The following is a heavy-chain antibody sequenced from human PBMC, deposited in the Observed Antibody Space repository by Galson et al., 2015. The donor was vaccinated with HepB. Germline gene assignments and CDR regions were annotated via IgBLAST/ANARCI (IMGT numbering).Heavy chain of an antibody. D-gene: IGHD6-19*01. J-gene: IGHJ3*02. Sequence: LSLTCTVSGGSISSYYWSWIRQPPGKGLEWIGYIYYSGSTNYNPSLKSRVTISVDTSKNQFSLKLSSVTAADTAVYYCARVRGSSGWYVAEGDAFDIWGQGTMVTVSS. CDR3: ARVRGSSGWYVAEGDAFDI. CDR2: IYYSGST. CDR1: GGSISSYY. V-gene: IGHV4-59*01.